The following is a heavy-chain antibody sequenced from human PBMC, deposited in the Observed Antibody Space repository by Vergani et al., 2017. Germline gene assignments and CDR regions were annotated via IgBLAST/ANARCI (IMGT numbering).Heavy chain of an antibody. D-gene: IGHD3-10*01. Sequence: EVQLVESGGGLVQPGGSLRLSCAASGFTFSSYWMHWVRQAPGKGLVWVSRINSDGRSTSYADCAKGRFTISRDHAKNTLYLQMNSLRAEDTAVYYCAREFRAYKLRRCFDYWGQGTLVTVSS. V-gene: IGHV3-74*01. CDR3: AREFRAYKLRRCFDY. CDR2: INSDGRST. J-gene: IGHJ4*02. CDR1: GFTFSSYW.